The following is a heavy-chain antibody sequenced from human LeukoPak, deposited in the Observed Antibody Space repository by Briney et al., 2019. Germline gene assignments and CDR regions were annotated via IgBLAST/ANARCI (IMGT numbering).Heavy chain of an antibody. J-gene: IGHJ4*02. CDR3: AHNLGYYYNY. Sequence: SGPTLVNPTQTLTLTCTFSGFSLSTSGMNVGWVRQPPGKALEWLALIYWDDDKRYSPSLKRRLTITKDTSKNQVVLTMTNMDAVDTATYYCAHNLGYYYNYWGQGPWSPSPQ. V-gene: IGHV2-5*02. D-gene: IGHD3-22*01. CDR1: GFSLSTSGMN. CDR2: IYWDDDK.